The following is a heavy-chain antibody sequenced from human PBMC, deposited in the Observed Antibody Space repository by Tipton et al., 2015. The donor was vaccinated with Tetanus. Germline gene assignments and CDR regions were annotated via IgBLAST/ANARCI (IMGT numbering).Heavy chain of an antibody. CDR2: IYYSGST. D-gene: IGHD2-15*01. CDR3: ARSFLIGDIGYCGGGSCLDY. J-gene: IGHJ4*02. CDR1: GGSISSGGYY. Sequence: TLSLTCTVSGGSISSGGYYWSWIRQHPGKGLEWIGYIYYSGSTYYNPSLKSRVTISVDTSKNQFSLKLSSVTAADTAVYYCARSFLIGDIGYCGGGSCLDYWGQGTLVTVSS. V-gene: IGHV4-31*03.